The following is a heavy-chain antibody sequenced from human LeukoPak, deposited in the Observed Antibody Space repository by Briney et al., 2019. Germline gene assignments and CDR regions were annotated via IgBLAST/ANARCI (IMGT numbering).Heavy chain of an antibody. CDR2: ISAYNSNT. CDR3: ARAAGGGYFDF. Sequence: ASAKVSCKASGYSFTSYGISWVRQAPGQGLEWMGWISAYNSNTNYAQNLQGRVTMTTDTSTSTVYLDLRSLRSDDTAVYYCARAAGGGYFDFWGQGTLVTVSS. CDR1: GYSFTSYG. V-gene: IGHV1-18*01. J-gene: IGHJ4*02. D-gene: IGHD6-13*01.